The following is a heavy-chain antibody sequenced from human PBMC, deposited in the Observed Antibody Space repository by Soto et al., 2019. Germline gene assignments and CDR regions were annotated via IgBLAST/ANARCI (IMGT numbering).Heavy chain of an antibody. Sequence: QVQLVQSGAEGKKPGSSVKVSCKASGGTFSSYAISWVRRVPGQGLEWMGGIIPIFGTANYAQKFQGRVTITADESTSPDNMEMSSLRSEDTAVYYCARVIAARWGRGDACDIWGQGTMVTVSS. D-gene: IGHD6-6*01. V-gene: IGHV1-69*12. CDR2: IIPIFGTA. CDR1: GGTFSSYA. CDR3: ARVIAARWGRGDACDI. J-gene: IGHJ3*02.